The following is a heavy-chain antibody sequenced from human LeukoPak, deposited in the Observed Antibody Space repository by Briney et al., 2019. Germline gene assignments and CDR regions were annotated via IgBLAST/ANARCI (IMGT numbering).Heavy chain of an antibody. CDR3: ARTPRRGYGSGGSFQSYYLDC. D-gene: IGHD2-15*01. Sequence: PSETLSLTCTVSVGLISGYYWSWIRQPPGKGLEWIGDIYYSGSTNYNPSLKSRVTISVDTSKNQFSLKLSSMTAADPAVYYCARTPRRGYGSGGSFQSYYLDCWGQGTLVTVSS. J-gene: IGHJ4*02. CDR2: IYYSGST. V-gene: IGHV4-59*01. CDR1: VGLISGYY.